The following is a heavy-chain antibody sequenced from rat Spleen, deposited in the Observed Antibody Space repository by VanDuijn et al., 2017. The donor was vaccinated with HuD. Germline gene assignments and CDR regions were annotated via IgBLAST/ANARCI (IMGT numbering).Heavy chain of an antibody. V-gene: IGHV3-1*01. D-gene: IGHD1-4*01. Sequence: EVQLQESGPGLVKPSQSLSLTCSVTGYSITSNYWGWIRKFPGNKMEWIGHISYSGSTSYNPSLKSRISITRDTAKNHFFLQLNSVKTEDTATYYCAREGELAWSLSYFDYCGQGVMVTVSS. CDR3: AREGELAWSLSYFDY. J-gene: IGHJ2*01. CDR1: GYSITSNY. CDR2: ISYSGST.